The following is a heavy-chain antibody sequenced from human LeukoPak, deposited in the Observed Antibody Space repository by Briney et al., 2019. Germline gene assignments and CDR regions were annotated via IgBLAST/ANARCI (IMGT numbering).Heavy chain of an antibody. D-gene: IGHD3-10*01. CDR2: IYSSGTT. Sequence: SETQSLTCTVSGGSISSYYWSWIRQPAGKGLEWIGRIYSSGTTNHNPSLKSRVTMSVDTSKNQFSLKLSSVTAADTAVYFCARVTDYYASGTYYNVFDYWGQGTLVTVSS. V-gene: IGHV4-4*07. CDR1: GGSISSYY. J-gene: IGHJ4*02. CDR3: ARVTDYYASGTYYNVFDY.